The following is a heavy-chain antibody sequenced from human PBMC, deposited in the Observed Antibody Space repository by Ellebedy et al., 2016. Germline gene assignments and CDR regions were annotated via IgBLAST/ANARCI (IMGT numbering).Heavy chain of an antibody. CDR3: ARVYYGSGNAFDI. J-gene: IGHJ3*02. CDR2: IYHSGST. D-gene: IGHD3-10*01. V-gene: IGHV4-30-2*01. Sequence: LRLSXTVSGGSISSYYWSWIRQPPGKGLEWIGYIYHSGSTYYNPSLKSRVTISVDRSKNQFSLKLSSVTAADTAVYYCARVYYGSGNAFDIWGQGTMVTVSS. CDR1: GGSISSYY.